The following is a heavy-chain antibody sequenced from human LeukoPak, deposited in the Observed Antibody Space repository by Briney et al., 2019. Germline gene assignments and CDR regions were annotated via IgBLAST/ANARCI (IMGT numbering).Heavy chain of an antibody. CDR2: VSWNSGSI. Sequence: GGSLRLSCAASGNYLMHWVRQVPGKGLEWVSGVSWNSGSIGYADSVKGRFTISRDNAKNSLYLQMNSLRAEDTALYYCAKDMGGTFDYWGQGTLVTVSS. D-gene: IGHD3-16*01. J-gene: IGHJ4*02. CDR1: GNYL. V-gene: IGHV3-9*01. CDR3: AKDMGGTFDY.